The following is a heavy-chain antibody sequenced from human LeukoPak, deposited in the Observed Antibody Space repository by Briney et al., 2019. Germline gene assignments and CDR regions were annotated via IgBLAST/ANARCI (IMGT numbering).Heavy chain of an antibody. D-gene: IGHD6-19*01. Sequence: SETLSLTCAVYGGSFSDYFWNWIRQSPGKGLEWIGEINHSGITNYNPSLKSRVTLSVDMSKNQFSLKLSSVTAADTAVYYCARDPIAVAVWFDPWGQGTLVTVSS. V-gene: IGHV4-34*01. J-gene: IGHJ5*02. CDR2: INHSGIT. CDR3: ARDPIAVAVWFDP. CDR1: GGSFSDYF.